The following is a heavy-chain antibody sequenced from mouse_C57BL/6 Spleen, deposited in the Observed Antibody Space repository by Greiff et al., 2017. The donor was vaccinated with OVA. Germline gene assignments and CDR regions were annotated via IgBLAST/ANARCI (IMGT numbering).Heavy chain of an antibody. Sequence: VQLQQSGAELVRPGASVTLSCKASGYTFTDYEMHWVKQTPVHGLEWIGAIDPETGGTAYNQKFKGKAILTADKSSSTAYMELRSLTSEDSAVYYGTRGGAPTGTFAYWGQGTLVTVSA. D-gene: IGHD4-1*01. V-gene: IGHV1-15*01. CDR3: TRGGAPTGTFAY. CDR1: GYTFTDYE. J-gene: IGHJ3*01. CDR2: IDPETGGT.